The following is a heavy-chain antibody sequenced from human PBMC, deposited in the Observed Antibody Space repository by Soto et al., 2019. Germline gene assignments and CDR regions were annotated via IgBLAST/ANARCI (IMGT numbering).Heavy chain of an antibody. V-gene: IGHV3-13*01. D-gene: IGHD3-16*01. Sequence: GGSLRLSCAASGFTFSSYDMHWVRQATGKGLEWVSAIGTAGDTYYPGSVKGRFTISRENAKNSLYLQMNSLRAGDTAVYYCARDPGPRSYYYYMDVWGKGTTVTVSS. CDR2: IGTAGDT. J-gene: IGHJ6*03. CDR3: ARDPGPRSYYYYMDV. CDR1: GFTFSSYD.